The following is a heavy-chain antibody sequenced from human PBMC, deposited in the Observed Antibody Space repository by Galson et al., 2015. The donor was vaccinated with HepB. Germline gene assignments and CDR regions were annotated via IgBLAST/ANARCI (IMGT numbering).Heavy chain of an antibody. J-gene: IGHJ2*01. CDR2: IYTSGST. V-gene: IGHV4-4*07. Sequence: ETLSLTCTVSGGSISSYYWSWIRQPAGKGLEWIGRIYTSGSTNYNPSLKSRVTMSVDTSKNQFSLRLSSATAADTAVYYCAKDGEKGDIVATLVFDLWGRGTLVTVSS. CDR1: GGSISSYY. CDR3: AKDGEKGDIVATLVFDL. D-gene: IGHD5-12*01.